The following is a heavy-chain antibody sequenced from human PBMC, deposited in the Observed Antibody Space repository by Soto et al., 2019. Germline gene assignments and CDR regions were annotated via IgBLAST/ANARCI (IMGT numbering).Heavy chain of an antibody. CDR1: GFTFSSYA. CDR2: ISGSGGST. Sequence: GGSLRLSCAASGFTFSSYAMSWVPQAPGKGLEWVSAISGSGGSTYYADSVKGRFTISRDNSKNTLYLQMNSLRAEDTAVYYCAKDLDAFGYSYGPSFDYWGQGTLVTVSS. V-gene: IGHV3-23*01. CDR3: AKDLDAFGYSYGPSFDY. D-gene: IGHD5-18*01. J-gene: IGHJ4*02.